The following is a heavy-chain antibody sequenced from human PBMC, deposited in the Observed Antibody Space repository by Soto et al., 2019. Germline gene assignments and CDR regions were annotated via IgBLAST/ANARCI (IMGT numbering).Heavy chain of an antibody. CDR3: ARGPDIVVVPAAIVGADWFDP. CDR2: INPNSGGT. CDR1: GYTFTGYY. V-gene: IGHV1-2*04. J-gene: IGHJ5*02. D-gene: IGHD2-2*02. Sequence: QVQLVQSGAEVKKPGASVKVSCKASGYTFTGYYMHWVRQDPGQGLEWMGCINPNSGGTNYAQKFQGWGTMTRDTSISTAYMELRRLRSDDTAVYYCARGPDIVVVPAAIVGADWFDPWGQGTLVTVSS.